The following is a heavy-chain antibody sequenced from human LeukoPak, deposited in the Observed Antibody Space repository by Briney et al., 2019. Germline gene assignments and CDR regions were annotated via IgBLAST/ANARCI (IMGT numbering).Heavy chain of an antibody. CDR1: GYTFTSYG. CDR3: ARIDTYYDFWSGHSICYYYYMDV. CDR2: ISAYNGNT. J-gene: IGHJ6*03. D-gene: IGHD3-3*01. V-gene: IGHV1-18*01. Sequence: GASVKVSCKASGYTFTSYGISWVRQAPGQGLEWMGWISAYNGNTNYAQKLQGRVTMTTDTSTSTAYMELRSLRSDDTAVYYCARIDTYYDFWSGHSICYYYYMDVWGKGTTVTVSS.